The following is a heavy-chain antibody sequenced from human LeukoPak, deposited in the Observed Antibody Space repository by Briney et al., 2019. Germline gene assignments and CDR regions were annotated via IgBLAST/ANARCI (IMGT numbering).Heavy chain of an antibody. CDR2: IIPIFGTA. CDR1: GSTLSRFA. J-gene: IGHJ5*02. D-gene: IGHD2-2*01. CDR3: ARVVTPRYCSTTSCYWKGWFDP. V-gene: IGHV1-69*13. Sequence: SVKVPCKASGSTLSRFAMSWVRRAPRQGLEWMGGIIPIFGTANYAQRFQGRVTITADESTGTAYMELSGLRSEDTAVYYCARVVTPRYCSTTSCYWKGWFDPWGQGALVTVSS.